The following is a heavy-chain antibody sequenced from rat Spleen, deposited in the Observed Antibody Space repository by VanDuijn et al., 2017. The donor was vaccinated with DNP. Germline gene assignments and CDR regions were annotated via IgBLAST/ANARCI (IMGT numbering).Heavy chain of an antibody. CDR3: ARHPLTAYAMDA. V-gene: IGHV5-25*01. D-gene: IGHD1-11*01. CDR2: ISPSGGST. CDR1: GFTFSNYD. J-gene: IGHJ4*01. Sequence: EVQLVESGGGLVQPGRSLKLSCAASGFTFSNYDMAWVRQAPTKGLEWVASISPSGGSTYYRDSVKGRFTVSRDNAKSSLYLQMDSLRSEDTATYYCARHPLTAYAMDAWGQGTSVIVSS.